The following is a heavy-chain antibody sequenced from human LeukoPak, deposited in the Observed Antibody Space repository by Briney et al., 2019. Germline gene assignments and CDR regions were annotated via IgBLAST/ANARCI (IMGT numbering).Heavy chain of an antibody. CDR2: IYYSGST. J-gene: IGHJ5*02. CDR3: ARSWQRSGYLNWFDP. V-gene: IGHV4-39*01. CDR1: SGSISSSSYY. Sequence: PSETLSLTCTVSSGSISSSSYYWGWIRQPPGKGLEWIGSIYYSGSTYYNPSLKSRVTISVDTSKNQFSLKLSSVTAADTAVYYCARSWQRSGYLNWFDPGAREPWSPSPQ. D-gene: IGHD3-22*01.